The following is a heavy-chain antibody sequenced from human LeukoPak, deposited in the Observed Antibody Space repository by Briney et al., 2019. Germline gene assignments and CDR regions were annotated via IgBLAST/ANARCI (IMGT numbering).Heavy chain of an antibody. CDR2: IYYSGST. V-gene: IGHV4-59*01. CDR1: GGSISSYY. D-gene: IGHD3-10*01. Sequence: SETLSLTCTVSGGSISSYYWSWIRQPPGKGLEWVGDIYYSGSTNYNPSLKSRVTISVDTSKNQFSLKLSSVTAADTAVYYCARLLWLGELFRDAFDIWGQGTMVTVSS. CDR3: ARLLWLGELFRDAFDI. J-gene: IGHJ3*02.